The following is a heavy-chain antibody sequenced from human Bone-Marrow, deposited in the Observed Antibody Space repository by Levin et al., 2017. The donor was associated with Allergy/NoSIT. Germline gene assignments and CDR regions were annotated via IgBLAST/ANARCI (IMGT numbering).Heavy chain of an antibody. J-gene: IGHJ6*02. D-gene: IGHD3-10*01. CDR2: IYPRDSDT. CDR3: ARVLATTYYGLDV. Sequence: GGSLRLSCKASGYSFTNYWTAWVRQTPGKGLEWMGIIYPRDSDTKYNPSFQDQVTISADKSITTAYLQWDTLKTSDTAIYYCARVLATTYYGLDVWGQGTTVIVSS. V-gene: IGHV5-51*01. CDR1: GYSFTNYW.